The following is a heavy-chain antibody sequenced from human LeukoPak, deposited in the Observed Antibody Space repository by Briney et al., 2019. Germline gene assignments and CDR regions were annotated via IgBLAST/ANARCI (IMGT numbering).Heavy chain of an antibody. J-gene: IGHJ4*02. CDR3: TTDYSRGCSYGYLEYYFDY. D-gene: IGHD5-18*01. CDR2: IKSKTDGGTT. V-gene: IGHV3-15*01. CDR1: GFTFSNAW. Sequence: GGSLRLSCAASGFTFSNAWMSWVRQAPGKGLEWVGRIKSKTDGGTTDYAAPVKGRFTISRDDSKNTLYLQMNSLKTEDTAVYYCTTDYSRGCSYGYLEYYFDYWGQGTLVTVSS.